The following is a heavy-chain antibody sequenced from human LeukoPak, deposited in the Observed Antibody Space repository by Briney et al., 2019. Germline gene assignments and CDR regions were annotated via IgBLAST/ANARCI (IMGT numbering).Heavy chain of an antibody. CDR2: IIPIFGTA. Sequence: SVKVSCKASGGTFSTYGISWVRQAPGQGLEWMGGIIPIFGTANYAQKFQGRVTITADESTSTAYMELSSLRSEDTAVYYCARDFKRHFDLWGRGTLVTVSS. V-gene: IGHV1-69*13. CDR3: ARDFKRHFDL. J-gene: IGHJ2*01. CDR1: GGTFSTYG.